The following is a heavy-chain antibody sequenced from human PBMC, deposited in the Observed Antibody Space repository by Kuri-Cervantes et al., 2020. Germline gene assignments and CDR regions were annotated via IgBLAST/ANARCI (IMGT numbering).Heavy chain of an antibody. CDR2: INHSGST. J-gene: IGHJ6*03. Sequence: SETLSLTCAVYGGSFSVYYWSWIRQPPGKGLEWIGEINHSGSTNYNPSLKSRVTISVDTSKNQFSLKLSSVTAADTAVYYCAREGGNPIVVVPAATHYYYYMDVWGKGTTVTVSS. CDR3: AREGGNPIVVVPAATHYYYYMDV. D-gene: IGHD2-2*01. V-gene: IGHV4-34*01. CDR1: GGSFSVYY.